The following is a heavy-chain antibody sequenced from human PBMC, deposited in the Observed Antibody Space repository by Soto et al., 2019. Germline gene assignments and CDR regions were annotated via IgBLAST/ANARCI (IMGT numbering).Heavy chain of an antibody. J-gene: IGHJ4*02. CDR3: VKDRWIDY. V-gene: IGHV3-64D*06. Sequence: LRLSFSASGFTFSTYAMHWVRQAPGKGLQYVSSISSNGGSTYYPDSVKGRFTISRDNSKNTLYLQMSSLRAEDTAVYYCVKDRWIDYWGQGTLVTVSS. CDR2: ISSNGGST. D-gene: IGHD3-16*02. CDR1: GFTFSTYA.